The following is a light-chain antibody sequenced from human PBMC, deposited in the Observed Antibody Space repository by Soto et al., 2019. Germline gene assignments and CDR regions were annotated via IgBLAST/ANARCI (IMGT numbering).Light chain of an antibody. CDR1: SSDVGSYNL. Sequence: QSALTQPASVSGSPGQSITISCTGTSSDVGSYNLVSWYQQHPGKAPKLIISEVNKRPSGVSSCFSGSKSGYTASLTISGLQAEDEADYYCCSYAGSSTFVVFGGGTKVTVL. CDR2: EVN. V-gene: IGLV2-23*02. J-gene: IGLJ2*01. CDR3: CSYAGSSTFVV.